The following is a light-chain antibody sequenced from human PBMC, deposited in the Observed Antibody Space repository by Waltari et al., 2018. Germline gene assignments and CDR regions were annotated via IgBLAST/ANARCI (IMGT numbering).Light chain of an antibody. CDR3: CSYAGSSTYV. Sequence: QSALTQPASVSGSPGQSITLSCTGPSRDVGNYNLVSWSQQHPGKAPKLMISAGSKRPSGVSNRFSGSKSGNTASLTISGLQAEDEADYYCCSYAGSSTYVFGTGTKVTVL. CDR1: SRDVGNYNL. V-gene: IGLV2-23*01. CDR2: AGS. J-gene: IGLJ1*01.